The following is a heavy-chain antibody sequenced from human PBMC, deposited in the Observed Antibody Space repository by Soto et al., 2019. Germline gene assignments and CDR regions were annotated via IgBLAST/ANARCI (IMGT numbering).Heavy chain of an antibody. Sequence: QVQLVQSGAEVKKPGASVKVSCKASGYTFTSYGISWVRQAPGQGPERMGWISGYNGNTNYVQKLQGRVTMTTDTSTSTAYMELRSLRPDDTAVYYCARDREGFGELGGDYWGQGTLVTVSS. J-gene: IGHJ4*02. CDR1: GYTFTSYG. D-gene: IGHD3-10*01. V-gene: IGHV1-18*01. CDR2: ISGYNGNT. CDR3: ARDREGFGELGGDY.